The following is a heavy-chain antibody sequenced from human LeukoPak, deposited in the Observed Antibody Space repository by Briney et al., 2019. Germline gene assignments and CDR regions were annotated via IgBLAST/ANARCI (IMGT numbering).Heavy chain of an antibody. CDR3: ARHGIAGANTYYFGVDV. V-gene: IGHV4-4*07. D-gene: IGHD1-26*01. CDR2: IYTSGST. Sequence: PSETLSLTCTVSGGSISSYYWSWIRQPAGKGLEWIGRIYTSGSTNYNPSLKSRITMSVDTSKNQLFLKVTSVTAADTAVYYCARHGIAGANTYYFGVDVWGQGTTVTVSS. CDR1: GGSISSYY. J-gene: IGHJ6*02.